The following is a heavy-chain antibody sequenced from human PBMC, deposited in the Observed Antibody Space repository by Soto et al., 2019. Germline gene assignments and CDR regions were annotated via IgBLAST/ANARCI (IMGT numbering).Heavy chain of an antibody. J-gene: IGHJ5*02. CDR2: ISYDEADK. Sequence: QVQLVESGGGVVQPGRSLRLSCAASGFTFSAYTMHWVRQAPGKGLEWVSRISYDEADKFYADSVKGPFTISRDISKNTLYLQMTSLRSEDTAVCYCGRRIGCGNFLDLWGQGSLVTVSS. D-gene: IGHD2-21*02. CDR3: GRRIGCGNFLDL. V-gene: IGHV3-30-3*01. CDR1: GFTFSAYT.